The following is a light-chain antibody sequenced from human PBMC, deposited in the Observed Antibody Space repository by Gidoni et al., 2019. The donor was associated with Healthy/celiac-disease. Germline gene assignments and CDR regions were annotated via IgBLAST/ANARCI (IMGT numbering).Light chain of an antibody. CDR1: QSVSSY. V-gene: IGKV3-11*01. CDR3: QQRSNWPPT. J-gene: IGKJ2*01. CDR2: DAS. Sequence: EIVLTQSPATLSLSPGERATISCRASQSVSSYLAWYQQKPGQAPRLLIYDASNRATGIPARFSGSGSGTDFTLTISSLEPEDFAVYYCQQRSNWPPTFXQXTKLXIK.